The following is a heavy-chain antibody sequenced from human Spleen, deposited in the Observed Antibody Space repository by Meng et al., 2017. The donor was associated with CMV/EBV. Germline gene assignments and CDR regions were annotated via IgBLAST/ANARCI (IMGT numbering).Heavy chain of an antibody. D-gene: IGHD2-8*02. CDR2: ISSSSSYI. Sequence: GESLKISCAASGFTFSSYSMNWVRQAPGKGLEWVSSISSSSSYIYYADSVKGRFTISRDNAKNSLYLQMNSLRAEDTAVYYCARQTEKLGYCTVSTCYTYYAMDVWGQGTTVTVSS. J-gene: IGHJ6*02. V-gene: IGHV3-21*04. CDR1: GFTFSSYS. CDR3: ARQTEKLGYCTVSTCYTYYAMDV.